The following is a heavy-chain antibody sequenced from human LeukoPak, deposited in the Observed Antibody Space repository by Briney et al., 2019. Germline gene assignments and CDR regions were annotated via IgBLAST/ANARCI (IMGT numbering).Heavy chain of an antibody. CDR2: IYYSGST. D-gene: IGHD3-3*01. Sequence: SETLSLTCTVSGGSISSGGYYWSWIRQHPGKGLEWIGYIYYSGSTYYNPSLKSRVTISVDTSKNQFSLKLSSVTAADTAVYYYARESYDFWSGYSAQFDYWGQGTLVTVSS. J-gene: IGHJ4*02. CDR1: GGSISSGGYY. V-gene: IGHV4-31*03. CDR3: ARESYDFWSGYSAQFDY.